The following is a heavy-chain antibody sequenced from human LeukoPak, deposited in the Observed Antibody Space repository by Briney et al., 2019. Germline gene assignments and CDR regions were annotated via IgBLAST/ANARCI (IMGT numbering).Heavy chain of an antibody. CDR3: AKDIQYSSGWYEYFDY. V-gene: IGHV3-9*01. J-gene: IGHJ4*02. CDR2: ISWNSGSI. Sequence: GGSLRFSCAASGFTFDDYAMHWVRQAPGKGLEWVSGISWNSGSIGYADSVKGRFTISRDNAKNSLYLQMNSLRAEDTALYYCAKDIQYSSGWYEYFDYWGQGTLVTVSS. CDR1: GFTFDDYA. D-gene: IGHD6-19*01.